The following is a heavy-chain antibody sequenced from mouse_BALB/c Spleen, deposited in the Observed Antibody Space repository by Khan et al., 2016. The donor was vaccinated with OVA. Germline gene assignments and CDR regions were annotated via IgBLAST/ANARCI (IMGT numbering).Heavy chain of an antibody. CDR2: INPKNGDT. J-gene: IGHJ4*01. CDR1: GYTFPEYT. CDR3: ERDAGRY. V-gene: IGHV1-18*01. D-gene: IGHD3-3*01. Sequence: VQLQQSGPELVKPGASVKISCKTSGYTFPEYTVHWVKQSLGKSLDWIGVINPKNGDTAYNQKFKGKATLTVDKSSSTAYMEFRSLTSEDSAVYYCERDAGRYWGQGTSVTVAS.